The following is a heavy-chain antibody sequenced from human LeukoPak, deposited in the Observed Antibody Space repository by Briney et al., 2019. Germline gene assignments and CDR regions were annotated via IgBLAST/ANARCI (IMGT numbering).Heavy chain of an antibody. CDR1: GFTFSSYG. Sequence: PGGSLRLSCAASGFTFSSYGMHWVRQAPGKGLEWVAFIRYDGSNKYYADSVKGRFTISRDNSKNTLYLQMNSLRAEDTAVYYCAKGATDADSSGHYAHFDNWGQGTLVTVSS. V-gene: IGHV3-30*02. CDR2: IRYDGSNK. D-gene: IGHD3-22*01. CDR3: AKGATDADSSGHYAHFDN. J-gene: IGHJ4*02.